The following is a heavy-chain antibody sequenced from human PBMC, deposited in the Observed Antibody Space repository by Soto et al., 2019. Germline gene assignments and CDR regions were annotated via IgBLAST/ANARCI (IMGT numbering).Heavy chain of an antibody. CDR3: ARAPGYCSGGSCYFSFHGLDY. CDR1: GYTFTSYG. D-gene: IGHD2-15*01. V-gene: IGHV1-18*01. J-gene: IGHJ4*02. CDR2: ISAYNGNT. Sequence: GASVKVSCKASGYTFTSYGISWVRQAPGQGLEWMGWISAYNGNTNYAQKLQGRVTMTTDTSTSTAYMELRSLRSDDTAVYYCARAPGYCSGGSCYFSFHGLDYWGQGTLVTVSS.